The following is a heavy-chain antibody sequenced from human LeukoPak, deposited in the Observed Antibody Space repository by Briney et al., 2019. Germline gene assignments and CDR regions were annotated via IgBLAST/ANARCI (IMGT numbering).Heavy chain of an antibody. CDR1: GGSISSGSYY. Sequence: SETLSLTCTVSGGSISSGSYYWNWIRQPAGKGLEWIGRIYTSGSTNYNPSLKSRVTISVDTSKNQFSLKLSSVTAADTAVYYCARVKRSTVTTGWFDPWGQGTLVTVSS. D-gene: IGHD4-11*01. CDR2: IYTSGST. J-gene: IGHJ5*02. CDR3: ARVKRSTVTTGWFDP. V-gene: IGHV4-61*02.